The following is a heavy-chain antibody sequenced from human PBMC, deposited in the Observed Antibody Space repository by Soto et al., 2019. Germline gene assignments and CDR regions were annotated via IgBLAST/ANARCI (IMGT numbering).Heavy chain of an antibody. D-gene: IGHD3-3*01. CDR1: GFTFSSSA. CDR3: AKRWGDRFLEARDYCEY. CDR2: ISGRGDKK. V-gene: IGHV3-23*01. Sequence: EVQLLESGGGLVQPGGSLRLSCAASGFTFSSSAMSWVRQAPGKGLEWVSAISGRGDKKYHAESVEGRLTISRDNSKNTLYLEMNSLRVDDTAVYYCAKRWGDRFLEARDYCEYWGQGTLVTVS. J-gene: IGHJ4*02.